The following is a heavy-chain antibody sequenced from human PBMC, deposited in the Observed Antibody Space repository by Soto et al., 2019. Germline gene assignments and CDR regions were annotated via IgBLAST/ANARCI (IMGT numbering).Heavy chain of an antibody. CDR1: GFTFSIYD. V-gene: IGHV3-30*18. CDR3: AKLIAMVRGVIMDAFDI. Sequence: PGGCLRLSCAASGFTFSIYDIHWVRQAPGKGLEWVALISYDGNNKYYADSVKGRFTISRDNSKNTLYLQMNSLRAEDTAVYYCAKLIAMVRGVIMDAFDIWGQGTMVTVSS. D-gene: IGHD3-10*01. CDR2: ISYDGNNK. J-gene: IGHJ3*02.